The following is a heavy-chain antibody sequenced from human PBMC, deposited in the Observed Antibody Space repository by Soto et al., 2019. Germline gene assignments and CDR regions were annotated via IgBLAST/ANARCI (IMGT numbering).Heavy chain of an antibody. CDR1: GGSISSGGYY. J-gene: IGHJ6*03. V-gene: IGHV4-61*08. CDR2: IYYSGST. Sequence: PSETLSLTCTVSGGSISSGGYYWSWIRQPPGKGLEWIGYIYYSGSTNYNPSLKSRVTISVDTSKNQFSLKLSSVTAADTAVYYCARARSYYDFSGRGYYYYMDVWGKGTTVTVSS. CDR3: ARARSYYDFSGRGYYYYMDV. D-gene: IGHD3-3*01.